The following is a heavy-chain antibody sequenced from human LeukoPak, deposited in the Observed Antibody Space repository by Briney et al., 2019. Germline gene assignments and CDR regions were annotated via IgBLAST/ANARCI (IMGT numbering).Heavy chain of an antibody. CDR2: ISDDGRRK. Sequence: GGSLRLSCAASGFSFISYGLHWVRQAPGKGLEWVGVISDDGRRKDYADSVKGRFTISRDNSKDTLYLQMNSLRAEDTAVYYCAKRPSDYGDYVSYFDYWGQGTLVTVSS. CDR1: GFSFISYG. V-gene: IGHV3-30*18. J-gene: IGHJ4*02. D-gene: IGHD4-17*01. CDR3: AKRPSDYGDYVSYFDY.